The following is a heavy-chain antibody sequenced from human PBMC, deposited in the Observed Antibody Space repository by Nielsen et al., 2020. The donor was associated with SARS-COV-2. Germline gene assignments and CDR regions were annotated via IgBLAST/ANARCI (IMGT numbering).Heavy chain of an antibody. CDR1: GFTFPDYA. V-gene: IGHV3-43D*03. D-gene: IGHD6-13*01. CDR3: AKGYSSSWSTFDY. J-gene: IGHJ4*02. Sequence: GGSLRLSCAASGFTFPDYAMPWVRQAPGKGLGWVALINWGAGSTYYAASVKGRFTISRDNRQNSLYLQMNSLRAEDTALYYCAKGYSSSWSTFDYWGRGTLVTVSS. CDR2: INWGAGST.